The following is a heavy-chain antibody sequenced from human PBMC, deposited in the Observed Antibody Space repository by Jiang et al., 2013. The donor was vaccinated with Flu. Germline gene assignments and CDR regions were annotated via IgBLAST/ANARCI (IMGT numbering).Heavy chain of an antibody. CDR3: ARGGDGYYDSSGYYPHYYGMDV. J-gene: IGHJ6*02. V-gene: IGHV1-8*01. D-gene: IGHD3-22*01. Sequence: QLVESGAEVKKPGASVKVSCKASGYTFTSYDINWVRQATGQGLEWMGWMNPNSGNTGYAQKFQGRVTMTRNTSISTAYMELSSLRSEDTAVYYCARGGDGYYDSSGYYPHYYGMDVWGQGTTVTVSS. CDR1: GYTFTSYD. CDR2: MNPNSGNT.